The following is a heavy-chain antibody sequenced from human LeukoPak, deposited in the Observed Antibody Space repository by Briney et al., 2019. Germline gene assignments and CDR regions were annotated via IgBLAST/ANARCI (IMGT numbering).Heavy chain of an antibody. Sequence: GGSLRLSCAGSGFSFSSNTMSWVRQAPGRGLEWVSAISNNGGRTDYADSVKGRFTISRDNSKSTLYLHMDSLRAKDTAVYYCARDEDTSALSEYWGQGTLVTVSS. V-gene: IGHV3-23*01. D-gene: IGHD2/OR15-2a*01. CDR2: ISNNGGRT. J-gene: IGHJ4*02. CDR3: ARDEDTSALSEY. CDR1: GFSFSSNT.